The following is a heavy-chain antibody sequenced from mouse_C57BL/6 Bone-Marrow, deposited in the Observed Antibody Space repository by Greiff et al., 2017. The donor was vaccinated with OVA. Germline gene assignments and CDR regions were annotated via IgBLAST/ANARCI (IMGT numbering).Heavy chain of an antibody. Sequence: VQLQQSGAELVRPGASVKLSCTASGFNIKDDYMHWVKQRPEQGLEWIGWIDPENGDPEYASKFQGKATITADTSSNTADLQLSSLTSEDTAVYYCTTSYSNCFDYWGQGTTLTVSS. V-gene: IGHV14-4*01. CDR3: TTSYSNCFDY. CDR1: GFNIKDDY. D-gene: IGHD2-5*01. J-gene: IGHJ2*01. CDR2: IDPENGDP.